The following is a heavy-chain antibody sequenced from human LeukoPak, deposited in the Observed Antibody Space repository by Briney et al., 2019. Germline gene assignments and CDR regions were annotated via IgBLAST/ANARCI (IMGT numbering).Heavy chain of an antibody. Sequence: PSETLSLTCAVYGGSFSGYYWSWIRQPPGKGLEWIGEINHSGSTNYNPSLKSRVTISVDTSKNQFSLKLSSVTAADTAVYYCARAPRRASIAARYYYYMDVWGKGTTDTVSS. D-gene: IGHD6-6*01. CDR1: GGSFSGYY. J-gene: IGHJ6*03. CDR3: ARAPRRASIAARYYYYMDV. V-gene: IGHV4-34*01. CDR2: INHSGST.